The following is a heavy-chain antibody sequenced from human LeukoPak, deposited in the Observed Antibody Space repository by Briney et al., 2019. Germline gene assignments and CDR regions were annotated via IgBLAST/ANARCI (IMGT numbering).Heavy chain of an antibody. CDR1: GFTFRSYW. J-gene: IGHJ6*03. CDR3: ASTTIFGVVMPYYYYYYMDV. D-gene: IGHD3-3*01. CDR2: INSDGSST. Sequence: GGTLRLSCAASGFTFRSYWMHWARQAPGKGLVWVSRINSDGSSTSYADSVKGRFTISRDTAKNTLYLQMNSLRAEDTAVYYCASTTIFGVVMPYYYYYYMDVWGKGTTVTVSS. V-gene: IGHV3-74*01.